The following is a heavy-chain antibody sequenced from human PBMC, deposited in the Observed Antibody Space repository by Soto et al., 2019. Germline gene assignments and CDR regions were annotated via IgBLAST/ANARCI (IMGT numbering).Heavy chain of an antibody. J-gene: IGHJ4*02. CDR3: ARVSFETSGYADY. D-gene: IGHD3-22*01. CDR2: INAVNGNT. CDR1: GYIFSTYT. Sequence: GASVKVSCKASGYIFSTYTMHWVRQAPGQRLEWMGWINAVNGNTKYSQNFQGRVTISRDTSASTAYLELSSLRSEDTAVYYCARVSFETSGYADYWGQGTLVTVSS. V-gene: IGHV1-3*01.